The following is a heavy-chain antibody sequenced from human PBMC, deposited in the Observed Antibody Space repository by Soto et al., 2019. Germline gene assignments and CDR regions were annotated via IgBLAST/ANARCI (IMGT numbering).Heavy chain of an antibody. CDR2: ISSSTSYI. CDR3: ARMGSVTTFSWSDYYYGMDV. CDR1: GFTFSSYS. V-gene: IGHV3-21*01. Sequence: EVQLVESGGGLVKPGGSLRLSCAASGFTFSSYSMNWVRQAPGKGLEWVSSISSSTSYIYYADSVKGRFTISRDNAKNSLSLQMNSLRAEDTAVYYCARMGSVTTFSWSDYYYGMDVWGQGTTVTVSS. D-gene: IGHD4-17*01. J-gene: IGHJ6*02.